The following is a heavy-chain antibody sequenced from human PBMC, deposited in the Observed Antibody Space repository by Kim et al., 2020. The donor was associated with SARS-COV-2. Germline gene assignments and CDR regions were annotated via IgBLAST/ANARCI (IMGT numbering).Heavy chain of an antibody. CDR2: INHSGST. Sequence: SETLSLTCAVYGGSFSGYYWSWIRQPPGKGLEWIGEINHSGSTNYNPSLKSRVTLSVDTSKNQFSLKLSSVTAADTAVYYCARDGRGSGRTDYWGQGTLVTVSS. V-gene: IGHV4-34*01. CDR1: GGSFSGYY. J-gene: IGHJ4*02. D-gene: IGHD3-10*01. CDR3: ARDGRGSGRTDY.